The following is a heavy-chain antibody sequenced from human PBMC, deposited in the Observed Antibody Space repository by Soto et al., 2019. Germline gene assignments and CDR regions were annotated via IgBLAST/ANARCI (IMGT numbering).Heavy chain of an antibody. D-gene: IGHD2-15*01. Sequence: SVKVSSKASGANFSSYAISWVRQAPGQGLEWMGGIIPIFGTANYAQKFQGRVTITADESTSTAYMELSSLRSEDTAVYYCARARDSSNTIVVVVAATPQAFDIWGQGTMVTVSS. CDR2: IIPIFGTA. J-gene: IGHJ3*02. CDR1: GANFSSYA. V-gene: IGHV1-69*13. CDR3: ARARDSSNTIVVVVAATPQAFDI.